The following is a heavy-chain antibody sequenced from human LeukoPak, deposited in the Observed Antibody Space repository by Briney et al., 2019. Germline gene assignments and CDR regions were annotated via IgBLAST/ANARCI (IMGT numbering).Heavy chain of an antibody. D-gene: IGHD3-22*01. J-gene: IGHJ4*02. V-gene: IGHV3-30*18. Sequence: GGSLRLSCAASGFTFSSYGMHWVRQAPGKGLEWVAVISYDGSNKYYADSVKGRFTISRDNSKNTLYLQMNSLRAEDTAVYYCAKDVDYDSSGYPDYWSQGTLVTVSS. CDR3: AKDVDYDSSGYPDY. CDR2: ISYDGSNK. CDR1: GFTFSSYG.